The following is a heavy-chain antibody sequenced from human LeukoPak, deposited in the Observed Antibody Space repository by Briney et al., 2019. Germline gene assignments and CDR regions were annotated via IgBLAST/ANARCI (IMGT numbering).Heavy chain of an antibody. CDR2: INPNSGGT. CDR1: GYTFTGYY. V-gene: IGHV1-2*02. Sequence: GASVKVSCKASGYTFTGYYMHWVRQAPGQGLEWIGWINPNSGGTNYAQKFQGRVTMTRDTSISTAYMELSRLRSDDTAVYYCARDRSGLRYFDWLRTNDAFDIWGQGTMVTVSS. J-gene: IGHJ3*02. CDR3: ARDRSGLRYFDWLRTNDAFDI. D-gene: IGHD3-9*01.